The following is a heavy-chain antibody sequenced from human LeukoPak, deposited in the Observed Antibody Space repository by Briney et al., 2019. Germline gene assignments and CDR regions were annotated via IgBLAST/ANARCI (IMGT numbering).Heavy chain of an antibody. V-gene: IGHV3-23*01. CDR2: ISGSDSIT. CDR3: AKGRGLIIPLDY. J-gene: IGHJ4*02. D-gene: IGHD3-10*01. Sequence: PGGSLRLSCAVSGFTFSSYVMSWVRQAPGKGQEWVSGISGSDSITYYADSVKGRFTISRDNSKNTLYLQMNSLRAEDTAVYYCAKGRGLIIPLDYWGQGTLVTVSS. CDR1: GFTFSSYV.